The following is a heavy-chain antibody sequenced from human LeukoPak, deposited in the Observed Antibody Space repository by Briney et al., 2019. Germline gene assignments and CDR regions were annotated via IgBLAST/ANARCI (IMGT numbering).Heavy chain of an antibody. J-gene: IGHJ4*02. CDR1: GGSISSYY. D-gene: IGHD2-15*01. V-gene: IGHV4-59*01. CDR2: IYYSGST. CDR3: ASGECSGGSCYALAGY. Sequence: PSQTLSLTRTVSGGSISSYYWSWIRQPPGKGLEWIGYIYYSGSTNYNPSLKSRVTISVDTSRNQFSLKLSSVTAADTAVYYCASGECSGGSCYALAGYWGQGTLVTVSS.